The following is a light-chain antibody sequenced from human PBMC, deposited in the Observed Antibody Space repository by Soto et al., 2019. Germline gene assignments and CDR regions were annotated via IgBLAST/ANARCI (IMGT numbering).Light chain of an antibody. J-gene: IGLJ1*01. CDR2: VDS. CDR3: QVWDSSSDLYV. Sequence: SYELTQPPSVSVAPGQTARITCWGNNIGIKSVHWYQQKQGQAPVLVVYVDSDRPSGIPERFSGSNSGNTATLSISRGEAGDEADYYCQVWDSSSDLYVFGTGTQLTVL. V-gene: IGLV3-21*02. CDR1: NIGIKS.